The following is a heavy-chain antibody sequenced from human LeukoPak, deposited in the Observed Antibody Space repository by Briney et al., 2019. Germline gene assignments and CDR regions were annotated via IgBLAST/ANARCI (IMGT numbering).Heavy chain of an antibody. V-gene: IGHV1-69*01. J-gene: IGHJ3*02. D-gene: IGHD6-19*01. Sequence: SVKLSCKAAGATFSSYAISWVRQAPGQGLELMGGIIPIFGTANYAQMLSVRVTITASEDTTTASMDLRSLRLDDTATYYCARDGDLNSGWYGDDFDIWGQGTMVTVSS. CDR1: GATFSSYA. CDR2: IIPIFGTA. CDR3: ARDGDLNSGWYGDDFDI.